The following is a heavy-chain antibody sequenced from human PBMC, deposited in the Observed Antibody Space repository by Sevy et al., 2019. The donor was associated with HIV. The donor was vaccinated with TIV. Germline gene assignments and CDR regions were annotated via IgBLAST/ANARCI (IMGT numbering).Heavy chain of an antibody. J-gene: IGHJ5*02. V-gene: IGHV1-18*01. D-gene: IGHD2-15*01. Sequence: ASVKVSCKPSGYTFTNYGISWVRQAPGQGLEWMGWIDADNGNTNYAQKFQGRVTMTTDTSTSTAYMELRSLTSDDTAVYYWARDRGYCSGGTCYRNWFDPWGQGTLVTVSS. CDR3: ARDRGYCSGGTCYRNWFDP. CDR2: IDADNGNT. CDR1: GYTFTNYG.